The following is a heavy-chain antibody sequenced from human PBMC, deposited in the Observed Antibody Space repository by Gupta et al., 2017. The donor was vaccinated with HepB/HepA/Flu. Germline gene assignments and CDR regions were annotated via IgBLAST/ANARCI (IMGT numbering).Heavy chain of an antibody. CDR3: AKALASGRMFYFES. Sequence: EVQLLASGGGLFQPGGSLRLSCAASGFNFGSVDMIWVRQAPGKGLEWGSGINSDAGKRHYADDVKGRFTISRDKSRNTLSQQMTSVRVEDTAVYYCAKALASGRMFYFESGGKGTLVTV. CDR1: GFNFGSVD. J-gene: IGHJ4*02. D-gene: IGHD1-26*01. CDR2: INSDAGKR. V-gene: IGHV3-23*01.